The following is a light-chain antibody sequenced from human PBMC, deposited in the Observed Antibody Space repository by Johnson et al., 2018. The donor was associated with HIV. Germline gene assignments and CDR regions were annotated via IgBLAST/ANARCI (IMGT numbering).Light chain of an antibody. CDR1: SSNLGNNY. CDR3: GTWDNSLSTGGV. CDR2: ENT. J-gene: IGLJ1*01. Sequence: LTQSPSVSAAPGQKVTISCSGSSSNLGNNYVSWYQQLPGTAPKLLIYENTKRPSGIPDRFSGSKSGTSATLGITGLQTGDEADYYCGTWDNSLSTGGVFGTGTKVTVL. V-gene: IGLV1-51*02.